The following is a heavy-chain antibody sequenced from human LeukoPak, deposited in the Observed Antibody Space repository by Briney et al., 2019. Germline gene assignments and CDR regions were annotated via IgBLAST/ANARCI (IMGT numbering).Heavy chain of an antibody. CDR1: GYSFTSYW. V-gene: IGHV5-51*01. Sequence: KHGESLKISCKGSGYSFTSYWIGWVRQMPGKGLEWMGIIYPGDSDTRYSPSSQGQVTISADKSISTAYLQWSSLETSDTAMYFCARLYTSGSGIDYWGQGTLVTVSS. D-gene: IGHD3-10*01. CDR3: ARLYTSGSGIDY. CDR2: IYPGDSDT. J-gene: IGHJ4*02.